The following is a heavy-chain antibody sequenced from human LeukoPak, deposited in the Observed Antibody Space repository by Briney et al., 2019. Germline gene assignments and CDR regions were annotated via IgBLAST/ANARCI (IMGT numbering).Heavy chain of an antibody. CDR3: ARDRRRGGSYYPDY. J-gene: IGHJ4*02. CDR2: IWYDGSNK. D-gene: IGHD1-26*01. CDR1: GFTFSSYG. Sequence: PGGSLRLSCAASGFTFSSYGMHWVRQAPGKGLEWVAVIWYDGSNKYYAGSVKGRFTISRDNSKNTLYLQMNSLRAEDTAVYYCARDRRRGGSYYPDYWGQGTLVTVSS. V-gene: IGHV3-33*01.